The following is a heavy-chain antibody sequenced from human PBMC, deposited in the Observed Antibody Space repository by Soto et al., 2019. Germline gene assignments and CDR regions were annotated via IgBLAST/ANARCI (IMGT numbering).Heavy chain of an antibody. Sequence: QPGGSLRLSCAASGFTFSSYGMHWVRQAPGKGLEWVAVISYDGSNKYYADSVKGRFTISRDNSKNTLYLQMNSLRAEDTAVYYCAKGGHGLRGYSGYDKYIWGQGTMVTVSS. CDR2: ISYDGSNK. V-gene: IGHV3-30*18. CDR3: AKGGHGLRGYSGYDKYI. J-gene: IGHJ3*02. D-gene: IGHD5-12*01. CDR1: GFTFSSYG.